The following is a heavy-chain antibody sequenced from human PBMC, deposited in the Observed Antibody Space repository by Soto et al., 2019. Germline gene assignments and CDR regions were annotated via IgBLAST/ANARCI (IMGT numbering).Heavy chain of an antibody. CDR3: TSDWGPPVTHGYES. J-gene: IGHJ1*01. CDR1: GGSVTSGGSY. Sequence: QVHLQDSGPGLVRPSQTLSLTCTVSGGSVTSGGSYCSWIRHCPGKSLEWIGYTYSSGDSNYNPSLHSRVAVSVDTSKDQFSLHLASATVADTSIYSCTSDWGPPVTHGYESWAQGILVTVSS. V-gene: IGHV4-31*03. CDR2: TYSSGDS. D-gene: IGHD7-27*01.